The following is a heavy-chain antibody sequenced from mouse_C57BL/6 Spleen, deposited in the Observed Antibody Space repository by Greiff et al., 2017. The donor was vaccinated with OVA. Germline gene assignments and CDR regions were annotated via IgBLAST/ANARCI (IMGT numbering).Heavy chain of an antibody. CDR3: ARRVYYGSSDDWYFDV. CDR1: GYTFTDYN. D-gene: IGHD1-1*01. CDR2: INPNNGGT. Sequence: EVQLQQSGPELVKPGASVKMSCKASGYTFTDYNMHWVKQSHGKSLEWIGYINPNNGGTSYNQKFKGKATLTVNKSSSTAYMELRSLTSEDSAVYYCARRVYYGSSDDWYFDVWGTGTTVTVSS. V-gene: IGHV1-22*01. J-gene: IGHJ1*03.